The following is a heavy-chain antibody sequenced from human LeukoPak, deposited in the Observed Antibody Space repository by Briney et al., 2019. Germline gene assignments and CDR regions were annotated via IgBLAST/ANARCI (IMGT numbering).Heavy chain of an antibody. CDR2: VKSKVVGGTA. CDR3: MTGVSGATHDGY. D-gene: IGHD2-15*01. Sequence: GGSLRLSCTVSGFTFGDYAMSWFRQAPGKGLEWVGRVKSKVVGGTADYAAPVKGRFTISRDDSKNTLYLQMDSLGGEDTAVYYCMTGVSGATHDGYWGQGTLVTVSS. J-gene: IGHJ4*02. CDR1: GFTFGDYA. V-gene: IGHV3-15*01.